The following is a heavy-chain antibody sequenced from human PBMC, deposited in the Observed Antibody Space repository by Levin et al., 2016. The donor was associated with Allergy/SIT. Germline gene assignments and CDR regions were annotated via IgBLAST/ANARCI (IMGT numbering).Heavy chain of an antibody. V-gene: IGHV1-2*02. D-gene: IGHD3-3*01. CDR2: INPNSGGT. Sequence: ASVKVSCKASGYTFTGYYMHWVRQAPGQGLEWMGWINPNSGGTNYAQKFQGRVTMTRDTSISTAYMELSRLRSDDTAVYYCARFYDFWSANYGMDVWGQGTTVTVSS. J-gene: IGHJ6*02. CDR3: ARFYDFWSANYGMDV. CDR1: GYTFTGYY.